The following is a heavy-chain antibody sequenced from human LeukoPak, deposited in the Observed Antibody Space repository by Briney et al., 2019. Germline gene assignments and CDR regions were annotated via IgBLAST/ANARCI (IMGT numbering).Heavy chain of an antibody. V-gene: IGHV4-4*09. CDR1: GGSISSYY. J-gene: IGHJ4*02. Sequence: SETLSLTCTVSGGSISSYYWSWIRQPPGKGLEWIGYIYTSGSTNYNPSLKSRVTISVDTSKNQFSLKLSSVTAADTAVYYCARGYYYYFDYWGQGTLVTVSS. CDR2: IYTSGST. CDR3: ARGYYYYFDY. D-gene: IGHD1-26*01.